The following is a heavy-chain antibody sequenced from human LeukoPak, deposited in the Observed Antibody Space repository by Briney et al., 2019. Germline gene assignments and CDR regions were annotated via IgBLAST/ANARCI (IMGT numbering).Heavy chain of an antibody. Sequence: SETLSLTCAVSGGSISSSNWWSWVRQPPGKGLEWIGEIYHSGSTNYNPSPKSRVTISVDKSKSQSSLKLSSVTAADTAVYYCARSRRLTYYYGSGSPYFDYWGQGTLVTVSS. CDR3: ARSRRLTYYYGSGSPYFDY. V-gene: IGHV4-4*02. D-gene: IGHD3-10*01. CDR2: IYHSGST. CDR1: GGSISSSNW. J-gene: IGHJ4*02.